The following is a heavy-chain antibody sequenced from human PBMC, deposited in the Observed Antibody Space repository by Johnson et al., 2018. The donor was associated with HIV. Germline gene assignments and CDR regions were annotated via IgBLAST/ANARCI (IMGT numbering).Heavy chain of an antibody. J-gene: IGHJ3*02. V-gene: IGHV3-7*05. CDR3: ARGSSGSWDAFDI. D-gene: IGHD1-26*01. Sequence: VQLVESGGGLVQPGGSLRLSCAASGFTFSSYWMSWVRQAPGKGLEWVANIKQDGSEKYYVDSVKGRFTISSDNAKNSLYLQMNSLRAEDTAVYYCARGSSGSWDAFDIWGQGTMVTVSS. CDR2: IKQDGSEK. CDR1: GFTFSSYW.